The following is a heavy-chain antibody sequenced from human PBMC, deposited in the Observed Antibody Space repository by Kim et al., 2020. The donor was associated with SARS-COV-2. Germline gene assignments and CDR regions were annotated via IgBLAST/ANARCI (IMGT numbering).Heavy chain of an antibody. V-gene: IGHV3-30*18. J-gene: IGHJ4*02. CDR2: ISYDGSNK. CDR1: GFTFSSYG. D-gene: IGHD1-26*01. Sequence: GGSLRLSCAASGFTFSSYGMHWVRQAPGKGLEWVAVISYDGSNKYYADSVKGRFTISRDNSKNTLYLQMNSLRAEDTAVYYCAKDRRWEQPLDYWGQGTLVTVSS. CDR3: AKDRRWEQPLDY.